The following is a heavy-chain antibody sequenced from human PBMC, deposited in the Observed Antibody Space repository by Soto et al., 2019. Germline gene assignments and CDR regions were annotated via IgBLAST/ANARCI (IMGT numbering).Heavy chain of an antibody. J-gene: IGHJ4*02. CDR3: ARWSWITPQHDV. D-gene: IGHD5-12*01. CDR1: GGSVNDGNFY. V-gene: IGHV4-61*01. CDR2: VHQNGRT. Sequence: SETLSLTCSVSGGSVNDGNFYWNWIRQSPAKGLEWIGYVHQNGRTDYNPSLKSRVTISVDTSKNQFSLELNSLTAADTAVYYCARWSWITPQHDVWGQGALVTVSS.